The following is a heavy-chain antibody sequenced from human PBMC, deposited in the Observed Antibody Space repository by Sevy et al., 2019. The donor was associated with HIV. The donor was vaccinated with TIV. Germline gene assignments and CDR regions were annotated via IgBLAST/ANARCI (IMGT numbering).Heavy chain of an antibody. CDR3: ARVPSAQYSSSWYYFDY. V-gene: IGHV1-18*01. CDR1: GYTFTSYG. Sequence: ASVKVSCKASGYTFTSYGITWVRQAPGQGLEWMGWISSYNDNTNYAQNLQGRVTMTTDTSTSTAYRELRSLGSDDTAVYYCARVPSAQYSSSWYYFDYWGQGTLVTVSS. D-gene: IGHD6-13*01. CDR2: ISSYNDNT. J-gene: IGHJ4*02.